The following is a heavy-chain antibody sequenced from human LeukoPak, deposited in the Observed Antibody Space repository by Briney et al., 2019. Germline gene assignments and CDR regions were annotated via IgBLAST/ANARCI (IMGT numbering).Heavy chain of an antibody. J-gene: IGHJ4*02. CDR2: IYTSGGT. D-gene: IGHD3-22*01. V-gene: IGHV4-4*07. CDR1: GDSISSYY. Sequence: PSETLSLTCTVSGDSISSYYWSWIRQPAGKGLQWIGRIYTSGGTNYNPSLKSRVAMSVDTSKNQFSLKLSSVTAADTAVYYCARGGYGGYYDSSGYPYWGQGTLVTVSS. CDR3: ARGGYGGYYDSSGYPY.